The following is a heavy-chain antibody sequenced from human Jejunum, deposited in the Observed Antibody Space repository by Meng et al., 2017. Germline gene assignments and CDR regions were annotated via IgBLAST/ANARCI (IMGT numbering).Heavy chain of an antibody. J-gene: IGHJ4*02. CDR1: GYTFTNYA. CDR3: VRDTYSSGY. V-gene: IGHV7-4-1*02. Sequence: QVQLVQAGAEGKKPGASGKVSCKASGYTFTNYAMNWVRQAPGQGLEWMGWINTNTGNPTYAQGFTGRFVFSLDTSVSTAYLQISSLKAEDTAVYYCVRDTYSSGYWGQGTLVTVSS. CDR2: INTNTGNP.